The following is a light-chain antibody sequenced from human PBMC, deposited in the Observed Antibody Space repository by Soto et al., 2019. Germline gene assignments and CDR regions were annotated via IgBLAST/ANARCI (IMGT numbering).Light chain of an antibody. CDR3: CSYAGSSTFPYV. CDR1: SSDVGSYNL. J-gene: IGLJ1*01. CDR2: EVS. Sequence: SVLTQPASVSGSPGQSITISCTGTSSDVGSYNLVSWYQHHPGKAPKLMIYEVSKRPSGVSNRFSGSKSGNTASLTISGLQAEDEADYYCCSYAGSSTFPYVFGTGTKVTV. V-gene: IGLV2-23*02.